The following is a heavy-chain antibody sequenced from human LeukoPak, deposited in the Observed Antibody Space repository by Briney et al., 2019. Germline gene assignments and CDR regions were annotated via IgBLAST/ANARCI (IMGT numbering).Heavy chain of an antibody. J-gene: IGHJ3*02. D-gene: IGHD2-15*01. CDR1: GFTFSYYS. CDR2: ISSSSSYK. CDR3: ASYGIYCSGGSVYPDAFDI. Sequence: GGSLRLSCAASGFTFSYYSMIWVRQAPGQGREWVSYISSSSSYKYYEDSVKGRFTISRDNTTNSLYLQMNGLRAEDRAVYYCASYGIYCSGGSVYPDAFDIWGQGTIVTVSS. V-gene: IGHV3-21*01.